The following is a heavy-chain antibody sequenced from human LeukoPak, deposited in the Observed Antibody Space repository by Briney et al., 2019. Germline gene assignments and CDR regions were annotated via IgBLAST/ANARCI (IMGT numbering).Heavy chain of an antibody. CDR3: VRGIPLFDY. Sequence: ASVKVSCKASGCRFTSYYMHWVRQAPGQGLEWMGRINPSGGSPTYAQKFQGRVTMTGATSTSTVYMELSSLRSEDTAVYYCVRGIPLFDYWGQGTLVTVSS. J-gene: IGHJ4*02. CDR1: GCRFTSYY. V-gene: IGHV1-46*01. CDR2: INPSGGSP.